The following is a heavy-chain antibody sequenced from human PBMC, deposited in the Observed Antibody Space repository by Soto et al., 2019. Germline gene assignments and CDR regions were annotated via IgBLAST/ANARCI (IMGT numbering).Heavy chain of an antibody. D-gene: IGHD6-6*01. CDR1: GGSISSYY. V-gene: IGHV4-59*01. Sequence: PSETLSLTCTVSGGSISSYYWSWIRQPPGKGLEWIGYISSSGSTNYNPSLKSRVTISLDTSKRQFSLKVNSVTAADTAVYYCARDNPSSSPRGFYYWAQGTLVPVSS. J-gene: IGHJ4*02. CDR2: ISSSGST. CDR3: ARDNPSSSPRGFYY.